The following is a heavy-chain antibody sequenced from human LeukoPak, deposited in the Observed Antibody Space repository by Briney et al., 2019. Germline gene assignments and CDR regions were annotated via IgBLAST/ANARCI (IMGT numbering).Heavy chain of an antibody. CDR3: AREFDSGPLGWFDP. CDR1: GGSLSSYY. D-gene: IGHD5-12*01. V-gene: IGHV4-59*01. CDR2: IYYSGST. J-gene: IGHJ5*02. Sequence: PSETLSLTCTVSGGSLSSYYWSWIRQPPGKGLEWIGYIYYSGSTNYNPSLKSRVTISVDTSKNQFSLKLSSVTAADTAVYYCAREFDSGPLGWFDPWGQGTLVTVSS.